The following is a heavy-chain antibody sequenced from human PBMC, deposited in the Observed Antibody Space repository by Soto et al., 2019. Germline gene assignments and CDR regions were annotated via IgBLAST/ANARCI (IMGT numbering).Heavy chain of an antibody. CDR1: PYTLGNYG. Sequence: QIRVVQSATEMRKPGASVRLSCKASPYTLGNYGIIWVRQAPGQGLEWLGLFSADNSKTTSAHNVQGRVTLTTDTTRTTAFLELRRQTSDDTAIYYCAYASFGDYHFDDGLDVWGQGTTVVVSS. CDR3: AYASFGDYHFDDGLDV. CDR2: FSADNSKT. V-gene: IGHV1-18*01. D-gene: IGHD4-17*01. J-gene: IGHJ6*02.